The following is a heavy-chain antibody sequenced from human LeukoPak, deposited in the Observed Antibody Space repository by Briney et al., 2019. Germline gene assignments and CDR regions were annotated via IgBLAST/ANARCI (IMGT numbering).Heavy chain of an antibody. Sequence: PSETLSLTCAVYGGSFSGYYWSWIRQPPGKGLEWIGEINHSGSTNYNPSLKSRVTISVDTSKNQFSLKLSSVTAADTAVYYCARHKEQWLASFDYWGQGTLVTVSS. CDR2: INHSGST. CDR3: ARHKEQWLASFDY. J-gene: IGHJ4*02. CDR1: GGSFSGYY. D-gene: IGHD6-19*01. V-gene: IGHV4-34*01.